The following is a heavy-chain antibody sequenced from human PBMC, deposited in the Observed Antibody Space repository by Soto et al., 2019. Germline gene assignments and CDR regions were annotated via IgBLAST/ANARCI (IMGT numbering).Heavy chain of an antibody. D-gene: IGHD1-26*01. CDR3: ARGVTGGTYDS. CDR1: GGSFSSDA. V-gene: IGHV1-69*01. Sequence: QVQLVQSGAEMKKPDSSVKVSCTASGGSFSSDAITWVRQPPRQGLEWMDGLIPIFGKATYAQKFQDRVTFTADEATSTAYMELSGLKSEDTAIYYCARGVTGGTYDSWGQGTLVVVSS. J-gene: IGHJ5*01. CDR2: LIPIFGKA.